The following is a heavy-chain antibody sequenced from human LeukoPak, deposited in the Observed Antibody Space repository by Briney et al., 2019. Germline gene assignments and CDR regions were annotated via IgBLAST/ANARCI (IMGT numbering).Heavy chain of an antibody. CDR3: ARQLDCSGGSCVANWFDP. D-gene: IGHD2-15*01. Sequence: SETLSLTCTVSGGSISSHYWSWIRQPPGKGLEWIGYIYYSGSTNYNPSLKSRVTISVDTSKNQFSLKLSSVTAADTAVYYCARQLDCSGGSCVANWFDPWGQGTLITVSS. J-gene: IGHJ5*02. CDR2: IYYSGST. V-gene: IGHV4-59*08. CDR1: GGSISSHY.